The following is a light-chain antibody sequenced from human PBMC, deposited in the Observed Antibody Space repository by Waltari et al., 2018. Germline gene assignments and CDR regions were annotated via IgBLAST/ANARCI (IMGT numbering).Light chain of an antibody. Sequence: DIQMTQSPSSVSASLGDRVTITCRARQVINSWLASYQQKPGKAPKVLIYSASSLRSGVPSRFSGSGSRTDFTLTISSLQPEDFAVYFCQQGFSFPLTFGPGTKVDMK. V-gene: IGKV1D-12*01. CDR3: QQGFSFPLT. CDR1: QVINSW. J-gene: IGKJ3*01. CDR2: SAS.